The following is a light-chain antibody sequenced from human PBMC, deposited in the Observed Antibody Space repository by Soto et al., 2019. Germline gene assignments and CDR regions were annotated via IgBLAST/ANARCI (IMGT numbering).Light chain of an antibody. J-gene: IGKJ3*01. CDR1: QSVRSN. CDR2: DAS. Sequence: EIVMTQSPATLSVSPGERATLSCRASQSVRSNYLAWYQQKPGQATRLLIYDASTRVTGIPARFSGSGSGTEFTLTISSLQSEDLAVYFCQQYSDWPLTFVPGTKVDI. V-gene: IGKV3-15*01. CDR3: QQYSDWPLT.